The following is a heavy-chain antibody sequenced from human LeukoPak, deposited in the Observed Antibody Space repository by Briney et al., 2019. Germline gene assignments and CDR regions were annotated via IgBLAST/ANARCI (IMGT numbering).Heavy chain of an antibody. D-gene: IGHD4-17*01. V-gene: IGHV4-59*08. CDR1: GGSLNGYY. CDR2: IHSSEGT. Sequence: PSETLSLTCTVSGGSLNGYYWGWIRQPPGKGLECIGYIHSSEGTTHNASLKSRLTISLDTSKNQFSLTLSSVTAADTAVYYCARHVYGEGMVVWGKGTTVTVSS. CDR3: ARHVYGEGMVV. J-gene: IGHJ6*04.